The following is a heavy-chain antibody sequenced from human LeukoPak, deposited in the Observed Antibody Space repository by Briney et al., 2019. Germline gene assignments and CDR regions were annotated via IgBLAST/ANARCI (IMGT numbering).Heavy chain of an antibody. D-gene: IGHD5-24*01. V-gene: IGHV4-4*09. J-gene: IGHJ3*02. CDR1: GGSISSYY. CDR3: ARRDGYNYGFAFDI. Sequence: SETLYLTCTVSGGSISSYYWSWIRQPPGKGLEWIGYIYTSGSTNYNPSLKSRVTISVDTSKNQFSLKLSSVTAADTAVYYCARRDGYNYGFAFDIWGQGTMVTVSS. CDR2: IYTSGST.